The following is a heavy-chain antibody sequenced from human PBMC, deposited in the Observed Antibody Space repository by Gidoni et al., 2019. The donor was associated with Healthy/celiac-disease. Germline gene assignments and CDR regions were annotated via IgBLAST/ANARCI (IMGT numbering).Heavy chain of an antibody. D-gene: IGHD2-2*01. CDR3: ARDARFEDCSSTSCYQGGMDV. V-gene: IGHV3-33*01. CDR2: IWYDGSNK. Sequence: FSSYGMPWVRQAPGKGLEWVAVIWYDGSNKYYADSVKGRFTISRDNSKNTLYLQMNSLRAEDTAVYYSARDARFEDCSSTSCYQGGMDVWGQGTTVTVSS. J-gene: IGHJ6*02. CDR1: FSSYG.